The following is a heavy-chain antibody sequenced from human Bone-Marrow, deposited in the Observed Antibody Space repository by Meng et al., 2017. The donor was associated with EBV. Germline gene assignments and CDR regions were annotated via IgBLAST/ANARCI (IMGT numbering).Heavy chain of an antibody. D-gene: IGHD2-2*01. CDR2: INHSGST. V-gene: IGHV4-34*01. J-gene: IGHJ4*02. CDR3: ARGRRVVVPAAKFDY. CDR1: VGSFSGYY. Sequence: VQLQQWGAVLLKPSGTLSLPCAVYVGSFSGYYWSWIRQPPGKGLEWIGEINHSGSTNYNPSLKSRVTISVDTSKNQFSLKLSSVTAADTAVYYCARGRRVVVPAAKFDYWGQGTLVTVSS.